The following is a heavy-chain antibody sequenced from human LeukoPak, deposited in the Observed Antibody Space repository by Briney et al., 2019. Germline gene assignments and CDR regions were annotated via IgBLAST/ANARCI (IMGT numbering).Heavy chain of an antibody. CDR3: ARKAMVRAPFDP. CDR2: INHSGST. V-gene: IGHV4-34*01. CDR1: GGSFSGYC. D-gene: IGHD3-10*01. Sequence: SETLSLTCAVYGGSFSGYCWSWIRQPPGKGLEWIGEINHSGSTNYNPSLKSRVTISVDTSKNQFSLKLSSVTAADTAVYYCARKAMVRAPFDPWGQGTLVTVSS. J-gene: IGHJ5*02.